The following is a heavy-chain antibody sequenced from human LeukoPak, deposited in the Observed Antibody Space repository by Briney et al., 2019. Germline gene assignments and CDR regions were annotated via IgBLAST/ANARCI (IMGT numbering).Heavy chain of an antibody. D-gene: IGHD6-19*01. CDR1: GFTFSSYG. V-gene: IGHV3-30*03. Sequence: GGSLRLPCAASGFTFSSYGMHWVRQAPGKGLEWVAVISYDGSNKYYADSVKGRFTISRGNSKNTLYLQMNSLRAEDTAVYYCARGIAVAGTGGYYFDYWGQGTLVTVSS. CDR2: ISYDGSNK. CDR3: ARGIAVAGTGGYYFDY. J-gene: IGHJ4*02.